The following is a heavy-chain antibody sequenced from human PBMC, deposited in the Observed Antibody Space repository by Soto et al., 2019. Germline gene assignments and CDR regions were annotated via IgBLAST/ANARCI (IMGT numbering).Heavy chain of an antibody. J-gene: IGHJ5*02. CDR3: ARKQYYDFWSGYYTGIGWFDP. D-gene: IGHD3-3*01. CDR1: GFTFSSYW. Sequence: EVQLVESGGGLVQPGGSLRLSCAASGFTFSSYWMSWVRQAPGKGLEWVANIKQDGSEKYYVDSVKGRFTISRDNAKNSLYLQMNSLRAEDTAVYYCARKQYYDFWSGYYTGIGWFDPWGQGTLVTVSS. V-gene: IGHV3-7*01. CDR2: IKQDGSEK.